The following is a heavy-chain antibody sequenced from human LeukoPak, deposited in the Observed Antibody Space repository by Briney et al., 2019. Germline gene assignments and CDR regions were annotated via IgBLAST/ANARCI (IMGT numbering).Heavy chain of an antibody. D-gene: IGHD3-3*01. CDR3: ARLTPQPTRLLFPYSWFDP. CDR2: IYPGDSDT. CDR1: GYSFTSYW. J-gene: IGHJ5*02. V-gene: IGHV5-51*01. Sequence: GESLKISCKGSGYSFTSYWIGWVRQMPGRGLEWMGIIYPGDSDTRYSPSFQGQVTISADKSISTAYLQWSSLKASDTAMYYCARLTPQPTRLLFPYSWFDPWGQGTLVTVSS.